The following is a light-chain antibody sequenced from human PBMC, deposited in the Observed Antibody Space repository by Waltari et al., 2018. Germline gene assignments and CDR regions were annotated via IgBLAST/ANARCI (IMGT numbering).Light chain of an antibody. CDR3: QQYGTSPTT. CDR1: QSVSSSY. V-gene: IGKV3-20*01. CDR2: GSS. J-gene: IGKJ1*01. Sequence: IVLTQSPGTLSLSPGERATLSCRASQSVSSSYLAWYQQQPGQAPMPLIYGSSSRATGVPDRFSGSGSGTDFTLTISRLEPEDFAVYYCQQYGTSPTTFGQGTKVEIK.